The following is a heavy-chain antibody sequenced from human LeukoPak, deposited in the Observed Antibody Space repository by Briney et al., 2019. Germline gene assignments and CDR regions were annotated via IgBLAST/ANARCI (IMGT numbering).Heavy chain of an antibody. CDR2: IYYSGST. V-gene: IGHV4-59*08. D-gene: IGHD3-10*01. Sequence: SETLSLTCTVSGGSISSYYWSWLRQPPGKGLEWIGYIYYSGSTNYNPSLKSRVTISVDTSKNQFSLKLSSVTAADTAVYYCARHIPTPYYYGSGSYLWFYFDYWGQGTLVTVSS. CDR1: GGSISSYY. J-gene: IGHJ4*02. CDR3: ARHIPTPYYYGSGSYLWFYFDY.